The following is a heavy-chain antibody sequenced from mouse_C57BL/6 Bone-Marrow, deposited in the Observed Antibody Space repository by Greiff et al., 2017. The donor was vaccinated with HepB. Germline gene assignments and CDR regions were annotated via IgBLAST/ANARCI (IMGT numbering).Heavy chain of an antibody. Sequence: EVKLEESGGGLVQSGRSLRLSCATSGFTFSDFYMEWVRQAPGKGLEWIAASRNKANDYTTEYSASVKGRFIVSRDTSQSILYLQLNALRAEDTAIYYCARDHITTAGFAYWGQGTLVTVSA. CDR3: ARDHITTAGFAY. V-gene: IGHV7-1*01. CDR1: GFTFSDFY. D-gene: IGHD1-1*01. CDR2: SRNKANDYTT. J-gene: IGHJ3*01.